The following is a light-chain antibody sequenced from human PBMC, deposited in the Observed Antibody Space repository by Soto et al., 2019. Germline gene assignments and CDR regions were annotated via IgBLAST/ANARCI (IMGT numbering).Light chain of an antibody. CDR2: LGS. CDR1: QSLLHSNGYYY. Sequence: DIVMTQSPLSLPVTPGEPASISCRSSQSLLHSNGYYYLDWYLQKPGQSPRLLIYLGSNRASGVPDRFSGSGSGTDFTLKISRVEAEDVGVYYCMQALQTRTFGQGTKVEIK. CDR3: MQALQTRT. J-gene: IGKJ1*01. V-gene: IGKV2-28*01.